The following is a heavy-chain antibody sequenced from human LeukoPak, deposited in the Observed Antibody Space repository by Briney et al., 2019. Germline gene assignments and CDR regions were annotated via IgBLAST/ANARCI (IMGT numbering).Heavy chain of an antibody. D-gene: IGHD4-23*01. CDR3: ARYYGGYYYYMDV. CDR1: GDSIKDYY. J-gene: IGHJ6*03. CDR2: IYSGST. Sequence: SETLSLTCAVSGDSIKDYYWSWIRQTPGRGLNLIGYIYSGSTNYNPSLKSRVTMSVDMSKNQFSLKLSSVTAADTAVYYCARYYGGYYYYMDVWGKGTTVTVSS. V-gene: IGHV4-59*12.